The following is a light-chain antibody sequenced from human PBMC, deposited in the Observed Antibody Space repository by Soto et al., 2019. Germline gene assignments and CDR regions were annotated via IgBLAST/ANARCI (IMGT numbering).Light chain of an antibody. CDR3: QQRSGWPLT. CDR1: QGVGRF. V-gene: IGKV3-11*01. Sequence: EIVLTQSPATLSLSPGERAALSCRASQGVGRFLAWYQQKPGQAPRLLIYDASNRATGIPARFSGSGSGTDFTLAINNLEPEDFAVYYCQQRSGWPLTFGGGTKVGIK. CDR2: DAS. J-gene: IGKJ4*01.